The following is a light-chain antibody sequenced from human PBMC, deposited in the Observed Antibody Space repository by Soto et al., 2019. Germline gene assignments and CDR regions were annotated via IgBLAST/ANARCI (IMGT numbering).Light chain of an antibody. Sequence: DIQMIQSPSSVSASVGDRVTITCRASHGINNYLAWFQQTPGKAPKSLIYTASTLQRGVPSRFSGTGSGTEFTLTINNLQPEDFGTYYCQQYDSYPRTFGQGTTVEI. J-gene: IGKJ1*01. CDR3: QQYDSYPRT. CDR2: TAS. V-gene: IGKV1-16*01. CDR1: HGINNY.